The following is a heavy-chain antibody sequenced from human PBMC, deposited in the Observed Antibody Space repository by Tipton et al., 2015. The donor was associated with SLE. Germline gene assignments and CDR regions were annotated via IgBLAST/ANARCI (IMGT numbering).Heavy chain of an antibody. CDR1: DGSVSRGSYS. V-gene: IGHV4-61*02. CDR3: AREGYSGGWDGDFDN. J-gene: IGHJ4*02. D-gene: IGHD6-19*01. Sequence: TLSLTCSVSDGSVSRGSYSWSWIRQPAGKGLEWIGRIHHRGNTNYNPSLRSRVSLSLDTSKNQFSLELSSVTAADTAVYYCAREGYSGGWDGDFDNWGQGTLVTVSP. CDR2: IHHRGNT.